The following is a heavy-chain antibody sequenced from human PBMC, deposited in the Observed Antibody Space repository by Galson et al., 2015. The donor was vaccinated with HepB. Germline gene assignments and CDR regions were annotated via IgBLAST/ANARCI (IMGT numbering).Heavy chain of an antibody. J-gene: IGHJ6*02. CDR3: ARIRYNWNDSDNYYYGMDV. CDR1: GFSLSTSGMC. D-gene: IGHD1-1*01. V-gene: IGHV2-70*11. Sequence: PALVKPTQTLTLTCTFSGFSLSTSGMCVSWIRQPPGKALEWLARIDWDDDKYYSTSLKTRLTISKDTSKNQVVLTMTNMDPVDTATYYCARIRYNWNDSDNYYYGMDVWGQGTTVTVSS. CDR2: IDWDDDK.